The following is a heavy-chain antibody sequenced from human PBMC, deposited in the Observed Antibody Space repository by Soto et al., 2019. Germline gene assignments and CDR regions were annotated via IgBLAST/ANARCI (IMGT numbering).Heavy chain of an antibody. V-gene: IGHV3-48*03. CDR1: GFTFSSYE. CDR3: ASVWSGYSGAHF. Sequence: GGSLRLSCAASGFTFSSYEMIWVRQAPGEGLECLSYITRGGSIIHYADSVKGRFTISRDDAKNSLYLQMNSLRAEDSAVYYCASVWSGYSGAHFWGQGTLVTVSS. J-gene: IGHJ4*02. CDR2: ITRGGSII. D-gene: IGHD3-3*01.